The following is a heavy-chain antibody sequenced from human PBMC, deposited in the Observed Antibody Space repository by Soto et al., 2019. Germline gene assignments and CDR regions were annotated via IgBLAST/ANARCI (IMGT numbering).Heavy chain of an antibody. D-gene: IGHD1-1*01. J-gene: IGHJ4*02. CDR2: ISAHNGNT. V-gene: IGHV1-18*01. CDR1: GYAFTTYG. CDR3: ARGGYGDY. Sequence: QVHLVQSGAEVKKPGASVKVSCKGSGYAFTTYGITWVRQAPGQGLEWMGWISAHNGNTNYAQKLQGRVTVTRDTSTSTAYMEMRSLRSDDTSVYYCARGGYGDYWGQGALVPVSS.